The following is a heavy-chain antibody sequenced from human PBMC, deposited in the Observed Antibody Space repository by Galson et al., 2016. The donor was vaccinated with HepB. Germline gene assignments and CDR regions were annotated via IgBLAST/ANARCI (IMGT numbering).Heavy chain of an antibody. J-gene: IGHJ4*02. Sequence: SLRLSCAASGFSVSTNYISWVRQAPGKGLEWLSIIYSGGDSFYADSVKGKFIMSRDNSKNTVYLQMNSLSVADSALYYCHGSGNYYNGDYWGQGIQVTVSS. V-gene: IGHV3-66*01. CDR3: HGSGNYYNGDY. CDR2: IYSGGDS. CDR1: GFSVSTNY. D-gene: IGHD3-10*01.